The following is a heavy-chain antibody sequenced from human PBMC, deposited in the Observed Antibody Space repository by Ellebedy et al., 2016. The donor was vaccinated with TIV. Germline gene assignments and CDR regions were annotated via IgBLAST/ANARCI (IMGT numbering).Heavy chain of an antibody. Sequence: SGPTLVKPTQTLTLTYTFSGLSLRPSGMRVSWIRQHPGKALEWLERIDWDDDKFYSTSLKTRLTISKDTSKNQVVLTMTNMDPVDTATYYCARTHPRLAEDYWGQGTLVTVSS. J-gene: IGHJ4*02. V-gene: IGHV2-70*04. CDR2: IDWDDDK. CDR3: ARTHPRLAEDY. D-gene: IGHD1-14*01. CDR1: GLSLRPSGMR.